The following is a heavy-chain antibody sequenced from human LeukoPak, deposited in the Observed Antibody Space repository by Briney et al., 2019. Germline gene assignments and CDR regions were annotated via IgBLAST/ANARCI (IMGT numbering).Heavy chain of an antibody. J-gene: IGHJ4*02. CDR1: GGSISNKNYH. CDR2: IYYSGRT. V-gene: IGHV4-39*07. Sequence: SETLSLTCTVSGGSISNKNYHWGWIRQPPGKGLEWIGSIYYSGRTYYNPSLKSRLTISVDTSKNQFSLKLSSVTAADTAVYYCASLYSTYYDILTGYYNYWGQGTLVTVSS. D-gene: IGHD3-9*01. CDR3: ASLYSTYYDILTGYYNY.